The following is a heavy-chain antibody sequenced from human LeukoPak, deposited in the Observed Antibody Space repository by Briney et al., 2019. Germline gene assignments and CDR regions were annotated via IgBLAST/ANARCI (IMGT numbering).Heavy chain of an antibody. Sequence: GASVTVSCKASGYTFTGYYMHWVRQAPGQGLEWMGWINPNSGGTNYAQKFQGRVTMTRDTSISTAYMELSRLRSDDTAVYYCARNTYYYDSSGYLDYWGQGTLVTVSS. CDR1: GYTFTGYY. CDR3: ARNTYYYDSSGYLDY. V-gene: IGHV1-2*02. CDR2: INPNSGGT. J-gene: IGHJ4*02. D-gene: IGHD3-22*01.